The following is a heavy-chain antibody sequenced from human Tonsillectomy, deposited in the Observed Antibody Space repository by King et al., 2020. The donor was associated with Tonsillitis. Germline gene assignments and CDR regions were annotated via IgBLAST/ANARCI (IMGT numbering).Heavy chain of an antibody. CDR2: ISYDGSNE. V-gene: IGHV3-30*18. D-gene: IGHD5-12*01. J-gene: IGHJ4*02. Sequence: VQLVESGGGVVQPGRSLRLSCAASGFTFSSYGMHWVRQAPGKGLEWVAVISYDGSNEYYADSVKGRFTISRDNSKNTLYLQMNSLRAEYTAVYYCAKVATQDSNDYWGQGTLVTVSS. CDR1: GFTFSSYG. CDR3: AKVATQDSNDY.